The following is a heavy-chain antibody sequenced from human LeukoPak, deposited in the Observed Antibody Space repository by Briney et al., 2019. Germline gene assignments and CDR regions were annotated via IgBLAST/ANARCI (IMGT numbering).Heavy chain of an antibody. CDR1: GYTFTSYG. CDR3: GVVVIPTSPGINDAFDI. J-gene: IGHJ3*02. V-gene: IGHV1-18*01. CDR2: ISAYNGNT. Sequence: VASVKVSCKASGYTFTSYGISWVRQAPGQGLEWMGWISAYNGNTNYAQKLQGRVTMTTDTSTSTAYMELRSLRSDDTAVYYCGVVVIPTSPGINDAFDIWGQGTMVTVSS. D-gene: IGHD3-22*01.